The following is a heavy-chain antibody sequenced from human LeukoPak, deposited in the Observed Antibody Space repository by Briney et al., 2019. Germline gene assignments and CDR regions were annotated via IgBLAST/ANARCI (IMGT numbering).Heavy chain of an antibody. V-gene: IGHV4-39*01. D-gene: IGHD1-26*01. J-gene: IGHJ4*02. CDR3: ARRSGSHIDY. Sequence: SEILSLTCTVSGGSISSNYYWGWIRQPPGKGLEWIVSFFYSGSTYYNPSLKSRVTISVDTSKNQFSLKLSSVTAADTAVYYCARRSGSHIDYWGQGTLVTVSS. CDR1: GGSISSNYY. CDR2: FFYSGST.